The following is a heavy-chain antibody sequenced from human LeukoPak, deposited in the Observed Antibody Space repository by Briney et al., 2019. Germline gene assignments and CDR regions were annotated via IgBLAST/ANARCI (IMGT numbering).Heavy chain of an antibody. V-gene: IGHV1-8*01. J-gene: IGHJ6*02. Sequence: RASVKVSCKASGYTFTRYDINWVRQATGQGLEWMGWMNPNSGNTGYAQKFQGRVTMTRNTSISTAYMELSSLRSEDTAVYYCARDSYLWVTMVRGVKDCGMDVWGQGTTVTVSS. D-gene: IGHD3-10*01. CDR1: GYTFTRYD. CDR2: MNPNSGNT. CDR3: ARDSYLWVTMVRGVKDCGMDV.